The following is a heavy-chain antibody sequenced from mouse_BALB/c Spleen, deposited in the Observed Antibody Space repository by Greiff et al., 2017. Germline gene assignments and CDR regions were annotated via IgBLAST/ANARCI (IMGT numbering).Heavy chain of an antibody. CDR1: GYTFTSYW. V-gene: IGHV1-69*02. CDR2: IYPSDSYT. CDR3: TRDYRAMDY. Sequence: QVQLQQPGAELVRPGASVKLSCKASGYTFTSYWINWVKQRPGQGLEWIGNIYPSDSYTNYNQKFKDKATLTVDKSSSTAYMQLSSPTSEDSEVYYCTRDYRAMDYWGQGTSVTVSS. J-gene: IGHJ4*01. D-gene: IGHD2-14*01.